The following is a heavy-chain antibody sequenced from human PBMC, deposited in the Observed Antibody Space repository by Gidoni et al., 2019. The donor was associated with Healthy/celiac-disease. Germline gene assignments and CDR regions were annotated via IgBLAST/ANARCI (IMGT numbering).Heavy chain of an antibody. CDR2: INPNSGGT. D-gene: IGHD3-10*01. V-gene: IGHV1-2*02. CDR3: ARVPFGEGWFDP. Sequence: QVQLVQSGAEVKKPGATAKVYCKAPGYTFTGYYMHWVRQAPGQGLEWMGWINPNSGGTNYAQKFQGRVTMTRDTSISTAYMELSRLRSDDTAVYYCARVPFGEGWFDPWGQGTLFTVSS. J-gene: IGHJ5*02. CDR1: GYTFTGYY.